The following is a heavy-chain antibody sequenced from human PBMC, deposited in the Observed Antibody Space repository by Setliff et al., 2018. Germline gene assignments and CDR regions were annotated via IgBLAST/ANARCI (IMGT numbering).Heavy chain of an antibody. CDR1: GGSFSTYY. CDR2: INHSGST. V-gene: IGHV4-34*01. CDR3: ASPRLSYYDNGAFPSDAFDF. D-gene: IGHD3-22*01. Sequence: SETLSLTCAVYGGSFSTYYWNWIRQPPGKGLEWIGEINHSGSTNYNPSLKSRVTISVDTSKNQFSLKLRSVTAADTAVYYCASPRLSYYDNGAFPSDAFDFWGQGTMVTVSS. J-gene: IGHJ3*01.